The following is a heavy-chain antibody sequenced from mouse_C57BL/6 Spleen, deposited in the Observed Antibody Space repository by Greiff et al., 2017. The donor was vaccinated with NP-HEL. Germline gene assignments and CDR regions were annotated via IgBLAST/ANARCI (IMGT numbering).Heavy chain of an antibody. Sequence: EVKLQESGPELVKPGASVKIPCKASGYTFTDYNMDWVKQSHGKSLEWIGDINPNNGGTIYNQKFKGKATLTVDKSSSTAYMELRSLTSEDTAVYYCARPTMVKRGHAYWGQGTLVTVSA. CDR1: GYTFTDYN. CDR2: INPNNGGT. V-gene: IGHV1-18*01. D-gene: IGHD2-9*01. J-gene: IGHJ3*01. CDR3: ARPTMVKRGHAY.